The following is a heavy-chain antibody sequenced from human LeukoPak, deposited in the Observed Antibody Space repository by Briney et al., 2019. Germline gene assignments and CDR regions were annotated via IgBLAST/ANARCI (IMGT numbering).Heavy chain of an antibody. D-gene: IGHD3-22*01. Sequence: GGSQRLSCAASGFTFSSYQMSWVRQAPGKGLEWISSISASGSSTYYADSVKGRFTISRDNSKNTLYLQMNSLRAEDTAVYYCAKWLTPDDYWGQGTLVTVSS. CDR3: AKWLTPDDY. CDR1: GFTFSSYQ. J-gene: IGHJ4*02. CDR2: ISASGSST. V-gene: IGHV3-23*01.